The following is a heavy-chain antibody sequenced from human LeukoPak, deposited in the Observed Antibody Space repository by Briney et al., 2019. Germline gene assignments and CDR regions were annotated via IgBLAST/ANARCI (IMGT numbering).Heavy chain of an antibody. V-gene: IGHV3-30*03. J-gene: IGHJ2*01. CDR1: GFTFSSYA. CDR3: LRTAGYFDL. CDR2: ISYDGSNK. Sequence: GGSLRLSCAASGFTFSSYAMSWVRQAPGKGLEWVAVISYDGSNKYYADSVKGRFTISRDNSKNTLYLQMNSLRAEDTAVYYCLRTAGYFDLWGRGTLVTVSS.